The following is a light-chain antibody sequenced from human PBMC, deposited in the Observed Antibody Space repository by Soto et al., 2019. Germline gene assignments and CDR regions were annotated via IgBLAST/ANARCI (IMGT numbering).Light chain of an antibody. J-gene: IGLJ2*01. CDR2: DVS. CDR3: SSYTSSNTPI. CDR1: SSDVGGYNY. V-gene: IGLV2-14*03. Sequence: QSVLTQPASVSGSPGQSITISCTGTSSDVGGYNYVSWYQQHPGKVPRLMIYDVSNRPSGVSNRFSGSKSGNTASLTISGLQAEGEADYYCSSYTSSNTPIFGGGTKLTVL.